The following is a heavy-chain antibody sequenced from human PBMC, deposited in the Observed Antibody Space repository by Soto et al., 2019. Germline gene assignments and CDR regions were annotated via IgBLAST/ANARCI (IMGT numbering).Heavy chain of an antibody. V-gene: IGHV1-3*05. J-gene: IGHJ4*02. Sequence: QVQLVQSGAEEKKPGASVKVSYKASGYTFTSYAMHWVRQAPGQRLEWMGWINAGNGNTKYSQKFQGRVTITRDTSASTAYMELSSLRSEDTAVYYCARALIAAAGTRGDYWGQGTLVTVSS. CDR3: ARALIAAAGTRGDY. CDR2: INAGNGNT. CDR1: GYTFTSYA. D-gene: IGHD6-13*01.